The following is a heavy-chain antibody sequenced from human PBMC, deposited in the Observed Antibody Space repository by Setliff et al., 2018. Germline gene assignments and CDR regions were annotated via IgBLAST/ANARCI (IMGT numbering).Heavy chain of an antibody. D-gene: IGHD3-16*01. V-gene: IGHV4-59*01. CDR3: ARSMIQRNYYCGLDV. CDR2: IYNSGST. J-gene: IGHJ6*02. CDR1: GGSISGYY. Sequence: SETLSLTCTVSGGSISGYYWSWIRQPPGKSLEWIGYIYNSGSTTYNPSLKSRVTISEDSSKNQLSLRLLSVTAADTAVYYCARSMIQRNYYCGLDVWGQGTTVTVSS.